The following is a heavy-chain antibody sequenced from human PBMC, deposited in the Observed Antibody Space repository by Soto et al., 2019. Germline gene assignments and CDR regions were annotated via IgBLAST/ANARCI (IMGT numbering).Heavy chain of an antibody. CDR1: GGTFNSYD. CDR2: IIPSLGIP. CDR3: ARRTSAFDV. Sequence: QVKRVQSGAEVKKPGSSVKVSCKASGGTFNSYDIHWVRQAPGQGLEWMGRIIPSLGIPNYAQALQGRLTITANVATRTACMELTNLKSGDTAIYYCARRTSAFDVWGQGTVVTVSS. J-gene: IGHJ3*01. V-gene: IGHV1-69*02. D-gene: IGHD2-2*01.